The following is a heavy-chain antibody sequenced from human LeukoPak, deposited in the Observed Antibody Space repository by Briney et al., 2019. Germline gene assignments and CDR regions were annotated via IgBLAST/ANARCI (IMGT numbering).Heavy chain of an antibody. J-gene: IGHJ4*02. CDR1: GGSFSGYY. V-gene: IGHV4-34*01. CDR3: ARGQLDTAMVSFDY. D-gene: IGHD5-18*01. CDR2: INHSGST. Sequence: SETLSLTCAVYGGSFSGYYWSWIRQPPGKGLEWIGEINHSGSTNYNPSLKSRVTISVDTSKNQFSLKLSSVTAADTAVYYCARGQLDTAMVSFDYWGQGTLVTVFS.